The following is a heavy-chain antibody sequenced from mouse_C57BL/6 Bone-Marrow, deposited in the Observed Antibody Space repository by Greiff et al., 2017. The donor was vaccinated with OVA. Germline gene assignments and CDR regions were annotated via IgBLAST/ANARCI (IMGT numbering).Heavy chain of an antibody. CDR3: ARPYFDV. J-gene: IGHJ1*03. CDR2: INPNNGGT. CDR1: GYTFTDYY. Sequence: VKLVESGPELVKPGASVKISCKASGYTFTDYYMNWVKQSHGKSLEWIGDINPNNGGTSYNQKFKGKATLTVDKSSSTAYMELRSLTSEDSAVYYCARPYFDVWGTGTTVTVSS. V-gene: IGHV1-26*01.